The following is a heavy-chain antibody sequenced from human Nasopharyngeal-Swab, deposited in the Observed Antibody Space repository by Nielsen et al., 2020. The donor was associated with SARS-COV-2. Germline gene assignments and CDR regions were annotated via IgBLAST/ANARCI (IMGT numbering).Heavy chain of an antibody. CDR3: AREFGSSLYYYYYYYMDV. CDR2: ISNRGST. Sequence: SETLSLTCTVSGGSIGSGDSYWSWIRQTPGKGLEWNGYISNRGSTYYNPSLKSRVTILQDTSKNQFSLRLTSVTAADSAVYYCAREFGSSLYYYYYYYMDVWGKGTTVTVSS. V-gene: IGHV4-30-4*01. CDR1: GGSIGSGDSY. D-gene: IGHD6-6*01. J-gene: IGHJ6*03.